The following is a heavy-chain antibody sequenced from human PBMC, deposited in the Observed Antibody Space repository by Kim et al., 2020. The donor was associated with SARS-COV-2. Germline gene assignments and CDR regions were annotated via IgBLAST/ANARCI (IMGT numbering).Heavy chain of an antibody. Sequence: ANYAQKFQGRVTITEDKSTSTAYMELSSLRSEDTAVYYCARGDSGSYYDYWGQGTLVTVSS. CDR2: A. CDR3: ARGDSGSYYDY. V-gene: IGHV1-69*04. D-gene: IGHD1-26*01. J-gene: IGHJ4*02.